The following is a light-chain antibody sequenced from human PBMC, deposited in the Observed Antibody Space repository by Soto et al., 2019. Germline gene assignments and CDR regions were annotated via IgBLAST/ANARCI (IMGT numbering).Light chain of an antibody. J-gene: IGKJ2*01. CDR3: QHYNRLYT. CDR2: NAS. V-gene: IGKV1-5*03. Sequence: DIQMTQSPSTLSASVGDRVTITCRASQSISSWLALYQQKPGKALKLLIYNASSLESEFPSRFSGSGSGTEFTLTISSLQPDDFATYFCQHYNRLYTFGQGTKLEIK. CDR1: QSISSW.